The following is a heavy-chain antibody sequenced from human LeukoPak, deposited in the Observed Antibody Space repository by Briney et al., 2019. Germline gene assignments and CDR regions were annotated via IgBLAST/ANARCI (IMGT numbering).Heavy chain of an antibody. CDR2: MNPNSGNT. D-gene: IGHD3-3*01. Sequence: ASVKVSCKASGYTFTSYDINWVRQATGQGLEWMGWMNPNSGNTGYAQKFQGRVTITRNTSISTAYMELSSLRSEDTAVYYCARFWSGYYTRYFDYWGQGTLVTVSS. V-gene: IGHV1-8*03. CDR3: ARFWSGYYTRYFDY. J-gene: IGHJ4*02. CDR1: GYTFTSYD.